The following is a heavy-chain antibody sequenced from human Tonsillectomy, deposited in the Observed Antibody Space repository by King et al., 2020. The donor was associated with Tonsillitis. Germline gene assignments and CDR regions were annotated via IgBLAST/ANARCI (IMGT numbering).Heavy chain of an antibody. Sequence: LQLVQSGAEVKKFGASVKVSCKASGYTFTDYYLHWVRQAPGQGLEWMGWINPNSGSTNSAQRFQGRVTMTRATSISTAYMELSRLTSDDTAVYYCARGGPSIAARASGYYCDYWGQGTLVTVSS. CDR3: ARGGPSIAARASGYYCDY. CDR2: INPNSGST. J-gene: IGHJ4*02. V-gene: IGHV1-2*02. D-gene: IGHD6-6*01. CDR1: GYTFTDYY.